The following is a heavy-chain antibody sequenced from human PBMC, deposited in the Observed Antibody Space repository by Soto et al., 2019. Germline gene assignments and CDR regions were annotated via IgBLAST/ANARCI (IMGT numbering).Heavy chain of an antibody. CDR2: ISSSSSYI. CDR1: GFTFSSYS. CDR3: ARPLAYCGGDCYLVEYYFDY. Sequence: PGGSLRLSCAASGFTFSSYSMNWVRQAPGKGLEWVSSISSSSSYIYYADSVKGRFTISRDNAKNSLYVQMNSLRAEDTAVYYCARPLAYCGGDCYLVEYYFDYWGQGTLVTVSS. D-gene: IGHD2-21*02. J-gene: IGHJ4*02. V-gene: IGHV3-21*01.